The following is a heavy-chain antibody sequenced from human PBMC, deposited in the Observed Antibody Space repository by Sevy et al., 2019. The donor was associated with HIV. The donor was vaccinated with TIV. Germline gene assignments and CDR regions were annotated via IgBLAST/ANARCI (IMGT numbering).Heavy chain of an antibody. D-gene: IGHD2-21*01. V-gene: IGHV5-51*01. Sequence: GESLKISCKGSGYNFTTYWIGWMRQMPGKGLECMGIIYPDDSDITYSPSFEGQVTISADKSINTAYLQWSSLKASDTAIYYCARLRDGYNLFLADYWGQGTLVTVSS. J-gene: IGHJ4*02. CDR3: ARLRDGYNLFLADY. CDR2: IYPDDSDI. CDR1: GYNFTTYW.